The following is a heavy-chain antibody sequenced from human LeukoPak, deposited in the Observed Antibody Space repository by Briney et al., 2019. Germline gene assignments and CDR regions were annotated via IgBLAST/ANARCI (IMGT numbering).Heavy chain of an antibody. J-gene: IGHJ4*02. CDR1: GFTFSSYW. Sequence: AGGSLRLSCAASGFTFSSYWMHWVRQAPGKGLVWVSRINSDGSSTSYADSVKVRVTISRDNAKNTLHLQMNSLRVEDTAVYFCARADSSGWGGFDYWGQGTLVTVSS. V-gene: IGHV3-74*01. CDR2: INSDGSST. D-gene: IGHD6-19*01. CDR3: ARADSSGWGGFDY.